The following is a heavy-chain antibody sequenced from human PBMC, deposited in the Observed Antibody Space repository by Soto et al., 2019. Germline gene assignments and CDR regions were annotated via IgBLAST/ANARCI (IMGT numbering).Heavy chain of an antibody. Sequence: GGSLRLSCAASGFTFSSYAMSWVRQAPGKGLEWVSAISGSGGSTYYADSVKGRFTISRDNSKNTLYLQMNSLRAEDTAVYYCAKVNSQYQLPYYLDYWGQGTLVTVSS. J-gene: IGHJ4*02. V-gene: IGHV3-23*01. CDR2: ISGSGGST. CDR3: AKVNSQYQLPYYLDY. CDR1: GFTFSSYA. D-gene: IGHD2-2*01.